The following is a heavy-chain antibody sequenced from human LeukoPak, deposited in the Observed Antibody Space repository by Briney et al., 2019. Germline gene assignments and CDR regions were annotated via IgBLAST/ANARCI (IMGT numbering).Heavy chain of an antibody. D-gene: IGHD2-2*02. Sequence: GESLKISCKGSGYSFTTYWIGWLRQMPGKGLEWMGVIYPGDSETIYSPSFQGQVTISADKSISTVYLQWSSLKASDTAMYYCARPYCSSTSCYMAAFDIWGQGTMVTVSS. J-gene: IGHJ3*02. CDR1: GYSFTTYW. CDR2: IYPGDSET. CDR3: ARPYCSSTSCYMAAFDI. V-gene: IGHV5-51*01.